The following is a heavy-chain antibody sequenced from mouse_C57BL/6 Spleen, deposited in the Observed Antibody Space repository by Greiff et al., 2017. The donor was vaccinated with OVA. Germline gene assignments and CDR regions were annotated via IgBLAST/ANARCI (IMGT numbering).Heavy chain of an antibody. J-gene: IGHJ1*03. CDR2: IWTGGGT. V-gene: IGHV2-9-1*01. CDR3: ARFYSNYVHWYFDV. D-gene: IGHD2-5*01. Sequence: VKLMESGPGLVAPSQSLSITCTVSGFSLTSYAISWVRQPPGKGLEWLGVIWTGGGTNYNSALKSRLSISKDNSKSQVFLKMNSLQTDDTARYYCARFYSNYVHWYFDVWGTGTTVTVSS. CDR1: GFSLTSYA.